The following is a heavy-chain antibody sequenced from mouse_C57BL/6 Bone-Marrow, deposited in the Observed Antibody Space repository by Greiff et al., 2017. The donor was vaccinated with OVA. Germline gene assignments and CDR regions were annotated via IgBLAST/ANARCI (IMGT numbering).Heavy chain of an antibody. Sequence: ESGPGLVKPSQSLSPTCSVTGYSITSGYYWNWIRQFPGNKLEWMGYISYDGSNNYNPSLKNRISITRDTSKNQFFLKLNSVTTEDTATYYCAREGGTGTDYWGQGTTLTVSS. J-gene: IGHJ2*01. V-gene: IGHV3-6*01. CDR2: ISYDGSN. CDR1: GYSITSGYY. D-gene: IGHD4-1*01. CDR3: AREGGTGTDY.